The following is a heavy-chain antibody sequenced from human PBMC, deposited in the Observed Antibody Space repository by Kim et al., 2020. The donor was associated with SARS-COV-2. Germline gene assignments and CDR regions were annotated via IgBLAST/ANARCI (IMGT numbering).Heavy chain of an antibody. Sequence: ASVKVSCKVSGYTLTELSMHWVRQAPGKGLEWMGGFDPEDGETIYAQKFQGRVTMTEDTSTDTAYMELSSLRSEDTAVYYCATAREWEPRDYYYMDVWGKGTTVTVSS. CDR2: FDPEDGET. D-gene: IGHD1-26*01. CDR3: ATAREWEPRDYYYMDV. J-gene: IGHJ6*03. V-gene: IGHV1-24*01. CDR1: GYTLTELS.